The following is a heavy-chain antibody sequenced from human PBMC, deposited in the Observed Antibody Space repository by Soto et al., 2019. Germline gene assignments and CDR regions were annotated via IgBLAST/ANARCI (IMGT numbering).Heavy chain of an antibody. Sequence: ASVKVSCKASGYTFIRYGITWVRQAPGQGLEWMGWISAYNDNTIYAQKLQGRVTMTTDTSTRTAYMELRSLRSDDTAVYYCARCDSSGYYYQGYWGQGTLVTVSS. CDR1: GYTFIRYG. CDR2: ISAYNDNT. J-gene: IGHJ4*02. CDR3: ARCDSSGYYYQGY. D-gene: IGHD3-22*01. V-gene: IGHV1-18*01.